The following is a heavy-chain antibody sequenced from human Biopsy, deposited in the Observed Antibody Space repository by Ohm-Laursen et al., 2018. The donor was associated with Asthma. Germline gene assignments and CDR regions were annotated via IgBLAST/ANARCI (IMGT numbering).Heavy chain of an antibody. Sequence: SQTLSLTCTVSGGSFSSGAYYWSWVRQPPGKGLEWIGYIYYIGSTYYNPSLKSRVAISLDTSKNQFSLKLSSVTAADTAVYFCARRGGVRRYFDYWGQGTLVTVSS. CDR2: IYYIGST. CDR1: GGSFSSGAYY. D-gene: IGHD3-16*01. CDR3: ARRGGVRRYFDY. V-gene: IGHV4-30-4*01. J-gene: IGHJ4*02.